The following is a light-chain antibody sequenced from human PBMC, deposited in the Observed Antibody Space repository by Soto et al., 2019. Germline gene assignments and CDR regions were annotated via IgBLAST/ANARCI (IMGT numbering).Light chain of an antibody. CDR2: YXF. CDR3: PLSQQRSRCTTSA. V-gene: IGKV3-11*01. CDR1: ERIIRT. Sequence: ILSQCPGTLPFSPVNRVTPSWRAHERIIRTLALYQHSAVPPPSILIYYXFFRXTGMPERCSGSGSGTDLNLSISSLEPQDFAVYYGPLSQQRSRCTTSAFGQGTRLEIK. J-gene: IGKJ5*01.